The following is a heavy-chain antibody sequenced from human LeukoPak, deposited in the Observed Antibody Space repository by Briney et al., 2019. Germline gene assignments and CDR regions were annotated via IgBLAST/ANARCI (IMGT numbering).Heavy chain of an antibody. CDR2: ISSSGSTI. CDR3: AKSAVAGFDP. CDR1: GFTFSSYE. V-gene: IGHV3-48*03. D-gene: IGHD6-19*01. J-gene: IGHJ5*02. Sequence: PGGSLRLSCAASGFTFSSYEMNWVRQAPGKGLGWVSYISSSGSTIYYADSVKGRFTISRDNAKNSLYLQMNSLRAEDTAVYYCAKSAVAGFDPWGQGTLVTVSS.